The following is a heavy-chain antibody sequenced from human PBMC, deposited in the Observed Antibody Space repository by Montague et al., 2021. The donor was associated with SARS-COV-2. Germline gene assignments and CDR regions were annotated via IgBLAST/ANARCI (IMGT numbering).Heavy chain of an antibody. Sequence: SETLSLTCSVSGEPISGIFWNWIRQPAGKGLERIGRISASGGTDSIPSLAGRVTMSVDTSKNQFSLKVNSVTAADTAMYYCARGVVAAPPVVDYRGRGTLVTVSS. CDR1: GEPISGIF. V-gene: IGHV4-4*07. CDR2: ISASGGT. CDR3: ARGVVAAPPVVDY. D-gene: IGHD2-15*01. J-gene: IGHJ4*02.